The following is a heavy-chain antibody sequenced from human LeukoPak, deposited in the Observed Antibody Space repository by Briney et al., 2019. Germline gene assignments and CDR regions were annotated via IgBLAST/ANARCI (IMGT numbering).Heavy chain of an antibody. Sequence: SETLSLTCAVYGGSFSGYYWSWIRQPPGKGLEWIGEINHSGSTNYNPSLKSRVTISVDTYKNQFSLKLSSVTAADTAVYYCARGKIVRGGWFDPWGQGTLVTVSS. V-gene: IGHV4-34*01. CDR3: ARGKIVRGGWFDP. CDR2: INHSGST. J-gene: IGHJ5*02. D-gene: IGHD2/OR15-2a*01. CDR1: GGSFSGYY.